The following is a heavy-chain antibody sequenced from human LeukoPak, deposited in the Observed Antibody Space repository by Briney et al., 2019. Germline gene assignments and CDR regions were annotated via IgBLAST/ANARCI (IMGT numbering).Heavy chain of an antibody. CDR1: GYTFTSYH. CDR2: LNSKKCST. J-gene: IGHJ6*02. Sequence: ASVNDSCKASGYTFTSYHINWVRQAAGQGLEWMGWLNSKKCSTGYAKKFQGRLIMTRNTSISTAYMELSSLTSEDTAVYYCARGRITVFGVITYYYYYYGMDVWGQGTTVTVSS. V-gene: IGHV1-8*01. D-gene: IGHD3-3*01. CDR3: ARGRITVFGVITYYYYYYGMDV.